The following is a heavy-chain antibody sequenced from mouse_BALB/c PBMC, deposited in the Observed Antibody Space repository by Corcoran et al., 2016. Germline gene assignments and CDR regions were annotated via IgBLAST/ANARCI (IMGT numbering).Heavy chain of an antibody. Sequence: EVQLQQSGAELVQPGASVKLSCTASGFNIQDTYMHWVKQRPEQGLEWIGRIDPANGNTKYDPKFQGKATITTDTSSNTAYLQLSSLTSEDTAVYYCARWDWYFDVWGAGTTVTVSS. CDR2: IDPANGNT. CDR3: ARWDWYFDV. J-gene: IGHJ1*01. V-gene: IGHV14-3*02. CDR1: GFNIQDTY.